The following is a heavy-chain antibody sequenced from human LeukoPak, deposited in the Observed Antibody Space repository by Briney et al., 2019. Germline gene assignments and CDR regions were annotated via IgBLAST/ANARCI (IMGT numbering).Heavy chain of an antibody. CDR3: ARDSNYYGSGSFSFDY. D-gene: IGHD3-10*01. J-gene: IGHJ4*02. V-gene: IGHV1-2*02. Sequence: GASVKVSSKASGDTFTGYYMHWVRQAPGQGLAWMGWINPNSGGTNYAQKFQGRVTMTRDTSISTAYMELSRLRSDDTAVYYCARDSNYYGSGSFSFDYWGQGTLVTVSS. CDR1: GDTFTGYY. CDR2: INPNSGGT.